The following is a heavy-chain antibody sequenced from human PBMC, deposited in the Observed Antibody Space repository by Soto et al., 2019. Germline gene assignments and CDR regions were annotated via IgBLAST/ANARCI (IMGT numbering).Heavy chain of an antibody. D-gene: IGHD4-4*01. CDR2: INPNSGGT. CDR1: GYTFTGYY. V-gene: IGHV1-2*04. Sequence: GASVKVSCKASGYTFTGYYMHWVRQAPGQGLEWMGWINPNSGGTNYAQKFQGWVTMTRDTSISTAYMELSRLRSDDTAVYYCARGGRRITTDYYYYYGMDVWGQGTTVTVSS. J-gene: IGHJ6*02. CDR3: ARGGRRITTDYYYYYGMDV.